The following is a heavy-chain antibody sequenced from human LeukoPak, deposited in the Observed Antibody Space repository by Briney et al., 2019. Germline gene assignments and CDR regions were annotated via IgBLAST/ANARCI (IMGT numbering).Heavy chain of an antibody. CDR1: GFTFSSYS. D-gene: IGHD2-2*03. CDR2: ISSSSSYI. Sequence: PGGSLRLSCAASGFTFSSYSMNWVRQAPGKGLEWVSSISSSSSYIYYADSVKGRFTISRDNAKNSLYLQMNSLRAEDTAVYYCVRDRGWLSNPGYSDYWGRGTLVTVSS. J-gene: IGHJ4*02. V-gene: IGHV3-21*01. CDR3: VRDRGWLSNPGYSDY.